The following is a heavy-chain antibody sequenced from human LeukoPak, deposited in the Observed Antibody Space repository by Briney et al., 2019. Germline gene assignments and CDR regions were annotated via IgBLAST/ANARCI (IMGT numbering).Heavy chain of an antibody. J-gene: IGHJ4*02. D-gene: IGHD4-17*01. CDR3: AKRRTTVITMDYFDY. V-gene: IGHV3-23*01. CDR1: GFTFSSYG. CDR2: ISGGAGTP. Sequence: PEGSLRLSCAASGFTFSSYGMSWVRQAPGKGLEWVSGISGGAGTPYYADSVKGWFTISRDNSKSTLYLQMTSLRAEDTAVYYCAKRRTTVITMDYFDYWGQGTLVTVSS.